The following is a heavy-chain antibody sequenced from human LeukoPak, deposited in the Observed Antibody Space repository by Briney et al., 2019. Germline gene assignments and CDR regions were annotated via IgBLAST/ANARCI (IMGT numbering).Heavy chain of an antibody. Sequence: SPSETLSLTCAVYGGSFSGYYWSWIRQPPGKGLEWIGETNHSGSTNYNPSLKSRVTISVDTSKNQFSLKLSSVTAADTAVYYCARDSSGWYFRIKGFDPWGQGTLVTVSS. D-gene: IGHD6-19*01. J-gene: IGHJ5*02. CDR2: TNHSGST. CDR1: GGSFSGYY. V-gene: IGHV4-34*01. CDR3: ARDSSGWYFRIKGFDP.